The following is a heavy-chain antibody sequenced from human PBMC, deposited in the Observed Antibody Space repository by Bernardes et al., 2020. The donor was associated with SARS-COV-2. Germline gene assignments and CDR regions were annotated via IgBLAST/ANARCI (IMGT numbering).Heavy chain of an antibody. D-gene: IGHD4-17*01. CDR1: GFTFSSYA. CDR3: AKDLNGVATSPFDY. J-gene: IGHJ4*02. V-gene: IGHV3-23*01. Sequence: GRSLRLSCAASGFTFSSYAMSWVRQAPGKGLEWVSAISVGGARTYYAESVKGRFTISRDDSKNTLYLQMNSLRAGDTALYSCAKDLNGVATSPFDYWGLGTQVTVSS. CDR2: ISVGGART.